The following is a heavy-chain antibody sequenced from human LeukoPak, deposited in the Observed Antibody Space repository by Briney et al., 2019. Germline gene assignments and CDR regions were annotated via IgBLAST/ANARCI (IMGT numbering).Heavy chain of an antibody. D-gene: IGHD3-22*01. Sequence: PSETLSLTCTVSGGSISSYYWSWIRQPPGKGLEWIGYIYYSGSTNYNPSLKSRVTIPVDTSKNQFSLKLSSVTAADTAVYYCARDDSNRFDYWGQGTLVTVSS. CDR3: ARDDSNRFDY. CDR2: IYYSGST. V-gene: IGHV4-59*01. J-gene: IGHJ4*02. CDR1: GGSISSYY.